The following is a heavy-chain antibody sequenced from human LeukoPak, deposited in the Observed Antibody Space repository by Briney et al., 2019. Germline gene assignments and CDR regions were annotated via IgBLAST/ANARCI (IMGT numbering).Heavy chain of an antibody. D-gene: IGHD2-15*01. CDR3: ARWGPTGQLLPPYYYYYGMDV. Sequence: HPGGSLRLSCAASGFTFSSYAMSWVRQAPGKGLEWVSAISGSGGSTYYADSVKGRFTISRDNSKNTLYLQMNSLRAEDTAVYYCARWGPTGQLLPPYYYYYGMDVWGQGTTVTVSS. J-gene: IGHJ6*02. CDR2: ISGSGGST. CDR1: GFTFSSYA. V-gene: IGHV3-23*01.